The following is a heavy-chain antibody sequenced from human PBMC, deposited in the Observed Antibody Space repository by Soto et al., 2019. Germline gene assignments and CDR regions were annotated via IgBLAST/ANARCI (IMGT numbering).Heavy chain of an antibody. Sequence: QVRLVQSGAEVKKPGASVKVSCKASGYTFTSYGISWVRQAPGQGLEWMGWISAYNGNTNYAQKLQGRVTMTTDTSTSTAYMELRSLRADDTAVYYCARLPTHLDIRAPDYGMDVWGQGTTVTVSS. CDR2: ISAYNGNT. J-gene: IGHJ6*02. V-gene: IGHV1-18*01. CDR1: GYTFTSYG. CDR3: ARLPTHLDIRAPDYGMDV.